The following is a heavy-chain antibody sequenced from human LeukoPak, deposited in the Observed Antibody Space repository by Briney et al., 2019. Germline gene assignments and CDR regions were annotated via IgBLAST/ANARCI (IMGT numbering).Heavy chain of an antibody. J-gene: IGHJ6*03. CDR2: ISSSSSTI. V-gene: IGHV3-48*04. D-gene: IGHD1-26*01. CDR3: AREIVGATSDYMDV. Sequence: GGSLRLSCAASGFTFSSYSMNWVRQAPGKGLEWVSYISSSSSTIYYADSVKGRFIISRDNAKNSLYLQMNSLRAEDTAVYYCAREIVGATSDYMDVWGKGTTVTVSS. CDR1: GFTFSSYS.